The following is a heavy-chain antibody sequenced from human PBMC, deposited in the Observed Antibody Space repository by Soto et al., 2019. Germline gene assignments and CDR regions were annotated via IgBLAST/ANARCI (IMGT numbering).Heavy chain of an antibody. J-gene: IGHJ4*02. D-gene: IGHD3-9*01. V-gene: IGHV3-23*01. CDR3: VRGLDSVDY. Sequence: EVQLLESGGGLIQPGGSLRLSCAVSGFTFSTYAMSWVRQAPGKGLEWVSAISGSGGVTYYVDSVKGRFTISRDNSKNTLYLQINSLRAEDTALYYCVRGLDSVDYWGQGTVVTVSS. CDR2: ISGSGGVT. CDR1: GFTFSTYA.